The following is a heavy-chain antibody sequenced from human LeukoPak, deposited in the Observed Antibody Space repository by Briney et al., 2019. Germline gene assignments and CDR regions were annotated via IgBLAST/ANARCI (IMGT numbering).Heavy chain of an antibody. CDR3: AAPSTVTTYFDY. Sequence: PGRSLRLSCAASGFTFSSYGMPWVRQAPGKGLEWVAVISYDGSNKYCADSVKGRFTISRDNSKNTLYLQMNSLRAEDTAVYYCAAPSTVTTYFDYWGQGTLVTVSS. J-gene: IGHJ4*02. CDR2: ISYDGSNK. CDR1: GFTFSSYG. V-gene: IGHV3-30*03. D-gene: IGHD4-17*01.